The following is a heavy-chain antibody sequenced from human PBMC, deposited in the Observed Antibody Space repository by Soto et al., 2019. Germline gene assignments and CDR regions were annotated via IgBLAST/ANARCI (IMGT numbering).Heavy chain of an antibody. CDR3: VRQIYDSDTGPNFQYYFDS. J-gene: IGHJ4*02. V-gene: IGHV5-10-1*01. CDR2: IDPSDSQT. D-gene: IGHD3-22*01. Sequence: PGESLKISCKGSGYSFAGYWITWVRQKPGKGLEWMGRIDPSDSQTYYSPSFRGHVTISVTKSITTVFLQWSSLRASGTAMYYCVRQIYDSDTGPNFQYYFDSWGQGTPVTVSS. CDR1: GYSFAGYW.